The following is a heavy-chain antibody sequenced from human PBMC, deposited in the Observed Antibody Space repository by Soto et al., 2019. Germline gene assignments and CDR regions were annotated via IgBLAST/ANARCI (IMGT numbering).Heavy chain of an antibody. CDR3: ARSELPYCFDY. D-gene: IGHD1-1*01. CDR1: GGSISSYY. Sequence: SETLSLTCTVSGGSISSYYWSWIRQPPGKGLEWIGYIYYSGSTNYNPSLKSRVTISVDTSKNQFSLKLSSVTAADTAVYYCARSELPYCFDYWGQGTLVTVSS. CDR2: IYYSGST. V-gene: IGHV4-59*01. J-gene: IGHJ4*02.